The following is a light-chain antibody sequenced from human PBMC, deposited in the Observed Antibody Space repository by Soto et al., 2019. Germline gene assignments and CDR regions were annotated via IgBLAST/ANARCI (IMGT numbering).Light chain of an antibody. V-gene: IGLV2-14*01. J-gene: IGLJ1*01. CDR2: GVT. Sequence: QSSLTQTPWASGSRGQSFAISCTGTSSDVGGYDSVCWYQQHPGKAPKVMIYGVTNRPSGVSDRFSGSKSGNTASLTISGLQAEDEADYYRSSFTSSITYVFGTGTKVTVL. CDR3: SSFTSSITYV. CDR1: SSDVGGYDS.